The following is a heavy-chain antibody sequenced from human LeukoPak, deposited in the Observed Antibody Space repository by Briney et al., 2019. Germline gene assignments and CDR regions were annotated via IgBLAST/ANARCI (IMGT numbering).Heavy chain of an antibody. V-gene: IGHV3-11*01. J-gene: IGHJ2*01. CDR2: ISSSGTTI. CDR3: ARAFKVPSWYFAL. Sequence: GGSPRLSCAASGVTFSGYYMSWIRQAPGKGLEWISYISSSGTTIHYADSVKGRFTISRDNAKNSLYLQMNSLRAEDTAVCYCARAFKVPSWYFALWGRGTLVTVSS. CDR1: GVTFSGYY.